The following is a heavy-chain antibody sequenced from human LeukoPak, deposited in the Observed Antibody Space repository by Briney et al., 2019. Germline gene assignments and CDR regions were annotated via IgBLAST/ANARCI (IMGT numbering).Heavy chain of an antibody. Sequence: SETLSLTCAVYGGSFSGYYWSWIRQPPGKGLEWIGEISHSGSTNYNPSLKSRVTISVDTSKNQFSLKLSSVTAADTAVYYCARGSNGSGSHFDYWGQGTLVTVSS. V-gene: IGHV4-34*01. CDR2: ISHSGST. D-gene: IGHD6-19*01. CDR1: GGSFSGYY. CDR3: ARGSNGSGSHFDY. J-gene: IGHJ4*02.